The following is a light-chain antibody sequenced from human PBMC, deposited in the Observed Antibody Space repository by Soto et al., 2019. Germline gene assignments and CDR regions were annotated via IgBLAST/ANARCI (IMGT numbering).Light chain of an antibody. CDR1: QSVSRNY. J-gene: IGKJ1*01. CDR2: PAS. Sequence: EIVLTQSPGTLSLSPGERATLSCRASQSVSRNYLAWFQQKPGQAPRLLIYPASSRATGIPDRFSGSGSGTNFTLTISRLEPEDFAVYYCQQYGSSPKTFGQGTKVEI. V-gene: IGKV3-20*01. CDR3: QQYGSSPKT.